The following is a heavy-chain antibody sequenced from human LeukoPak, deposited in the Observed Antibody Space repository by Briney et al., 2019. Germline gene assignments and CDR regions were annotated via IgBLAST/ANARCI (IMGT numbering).Heavy chain of an antibody. V-gene: IGHV4-34*01. CDR2: INHSGST. CDR3: ARGEIAVAGPFDY. J-gene: IGHJ4*02. D-gene: IGHD6-19*01. Sequence: RASETLSLTCAVYGGSFSGYYWSWIRQPPGKGLEWIGEINHSGSTNYNPSLKSRVTISVDTSKNQFSLKLSSVTAADTAVYYCARGEIAVAGPFDYWGQGTLVTASS. CDR1: GGSFSGYY.